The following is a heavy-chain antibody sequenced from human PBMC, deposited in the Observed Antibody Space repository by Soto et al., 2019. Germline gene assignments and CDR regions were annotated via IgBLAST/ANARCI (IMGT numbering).Heavy chain of an antibody. CDR3: ARGAKAAYLYSSGWYFDY. D-gene: IGHD6-19*01. J-gene: IGHJ4*02. V-gene: IGHV3-74*01. Sequence: EVQLVESGGGLVQPGGSLRLSCVASGFIFSSYWMHWVRQAPGKGLVWVSRINSDGSSTSYADSVKGRFTISRDNAKNTLYLQMNSLRAEDTAVYYCARGAKAAYLYSSGWYFDYWGQGTLVTVSS. CDR2: INSDGSST. CDR1: GFIFSSYW.